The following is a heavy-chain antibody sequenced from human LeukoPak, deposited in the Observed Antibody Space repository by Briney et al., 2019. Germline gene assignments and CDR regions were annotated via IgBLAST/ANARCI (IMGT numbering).Heavy chain of an antibody. CDR1: GGTFSSYA. Sequence: SVKVSCKASGGTFSSYAISWVRQAPGQGLEWMGGITPIFCTANYAQKFQGRVTITTDESTSTAYMELSSLRSEDTAVYYCARDDHYYGDYGTGYYYYMDVWGKGTTVTVSS. V-gene: IGHV1-69*05. D-gene: IGHD4-17*01. CDR3: ARDDHYYGDYGTGYYYYMDV. J-gene: IGHJ6*03. CDR2: ITPIFCTA.